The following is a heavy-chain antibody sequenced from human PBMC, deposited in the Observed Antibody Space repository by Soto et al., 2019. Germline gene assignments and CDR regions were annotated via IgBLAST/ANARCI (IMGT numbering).Heavy chain of an antibody. CDR2: ILPIFGTA. D-gene: IGHD1-26*01. CDR3: ARNLVRGGSSSIGLNYLDY. Sequence: QVQLVQSGAEVKKPGSSVKVSCKASGGTLSRYAISWVRQAPGQGLEWMGGILPIFGTANYAQKFQGRVTITADESTSTAYMELSSLISDDTAVYYCARNLVRGGSSSIGLNYLDYWGQGTLVTVSS. V-gene: IGHV1-69*01. J-gene: IGHJ4*02. CDR1: GGTLSRYA.